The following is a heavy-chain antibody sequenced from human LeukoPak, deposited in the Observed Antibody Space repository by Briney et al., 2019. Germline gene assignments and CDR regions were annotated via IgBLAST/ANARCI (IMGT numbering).Heavy chain of an antibody. CDR3: ARSLRGYFDWSLDY. D-gene: IGHD3-9*01. CDR1: GGSISSSS. CDR2: ISSTSSYI. J-gene: IGHJ4*02. V-gene: IGHV3-21*01. Sequence: ETLSLTCTVSGGSISSSSYYWGWIRQPPGKGLEWVSSISSTSSYIYYADSVKGRFTISRDNAKNSLYLQMNSLRAEDTAVYYCARSLRGYFDWSLDYWGQGTLVTVSS.